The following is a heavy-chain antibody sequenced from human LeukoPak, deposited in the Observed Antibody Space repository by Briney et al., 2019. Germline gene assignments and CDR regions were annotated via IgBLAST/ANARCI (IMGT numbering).Heavy chain of an antibody. J-gene: IGHJ5*02. CDR2: IYTSGST. D-gene: IGHD3-22*01. Sequence: KPSETLSLTCSVSGDSISTAYWSWIRQSPEKGLEWIGRIYTSGSTNYNPSLKSRVTISVDKSKNQFSLKLSSVTAADTAVYYCARATMIVGWFDPWGQGTLVTVSS. CDR3: ARATMIVGWFDP. CDR1: GDSISTAY. V-gene: IGHV4-4*07.